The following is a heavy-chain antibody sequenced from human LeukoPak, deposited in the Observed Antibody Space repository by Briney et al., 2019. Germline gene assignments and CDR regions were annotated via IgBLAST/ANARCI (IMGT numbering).Heavy chain of an antibody. CDR2: IIGGGLTT. CDR1: GFTFSSYS. CDR3: AKDLSPGPD. J-gene: IGHJ4*02. V-gene: IGHV3-23*01. Sequence: GGSLRLSCAASGFTFSSYSMGWVRQAPGKGLKWVSAIIGGGLTTYYADSVKGRFTISRDNSKDTLYLQMNSLRAEDTAVYYCAKDLSPGPDWGQGTLVTVSS.